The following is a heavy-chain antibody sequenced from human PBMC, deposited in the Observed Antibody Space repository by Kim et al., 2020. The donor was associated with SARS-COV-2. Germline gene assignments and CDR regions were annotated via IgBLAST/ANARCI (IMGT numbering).Heavy chain of an antibody. J-gene: IGHJ6*02. D-gene: IGHD3-16*02. V-gene: IGHV3-15*01. CDR1: GFTFSNAW. CDR3: TTDIMITFGGVIVLDV. CDR2: IKSKTDGGTT. Sequence: GGSLRLSCAASGFTFSNAWMSWVRQAPGKGLEWVGRIKSKTDGGTTDYAAPVKGRFTISRDDSKNTLYLQMNSLKTEDTAVYYCTTDIMITFGGVIVLDVWGQGTTVTVSS.